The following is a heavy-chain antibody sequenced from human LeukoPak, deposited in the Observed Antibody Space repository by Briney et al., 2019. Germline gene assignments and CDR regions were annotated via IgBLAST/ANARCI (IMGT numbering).Heavy chain of an antibody. CDR3: ARGGYCSSTNCYLNWFDP. CDR1: GGSISSGGYY. Sequence: PSETLSLTCTVCGGSISSGGYYWSWIRQHPGKGLEWIVYIYNSGSTYYNPSLKSRVTISVDTSKNQFSQKLSSVTVADTAVYYCARGGYCSSTNCYLNWFDPWGQGTLVTVSS. J-gene: IGHJ5*02. D-gene: IGHD2-2*01. CDR2: IYNSGST. V-gene: IGHV4-31*03.